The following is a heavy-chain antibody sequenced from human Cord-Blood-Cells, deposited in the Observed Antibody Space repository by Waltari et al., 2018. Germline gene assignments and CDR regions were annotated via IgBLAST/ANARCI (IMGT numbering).Heavy chain of an antibody. CDR1: GGSFSGYY. CDR2: INHSGST. Sequence: QVQLQQWGAGLLKPSETLSLTCAVYGGSFSGYYWSWIRQPPGKGLAWIGEINHSGSTNYNPSLKSRVTISVDTSKNQFSLKLSSVTAADTAVYYCARALRYSSSYWFDPWGQGTLVTVSS. CDR3: ARALRYSSSYWFDP. D-gene: IGHD6-6*01. V-gene: IGHV4-34*01. J-gene: IGHJ5*02.